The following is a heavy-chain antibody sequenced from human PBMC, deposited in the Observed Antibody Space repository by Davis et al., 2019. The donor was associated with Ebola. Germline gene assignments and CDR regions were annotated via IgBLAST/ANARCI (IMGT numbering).Heavy chain of an antibody. D-gene: IGHD3-3*01. V-gene: IGHV3-21*01. Sequence: GESLKISCAASGFTFSSYSMNWVRQAPGKGLEWVSSISSSSSYIYYADSVKGRFTISRDNAKNSLYLQMNSLRAEDTAVYYCARERRITIFGKDYWGQGTLVTVSS. CDR2: ISSSSSYI. J-gene: IGHJ4*02. CDR1: GFTFSSYS. CDR3: ARERRITIFGKDY.